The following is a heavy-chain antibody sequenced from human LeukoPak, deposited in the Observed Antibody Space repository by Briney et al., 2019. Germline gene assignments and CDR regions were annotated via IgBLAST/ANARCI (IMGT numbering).Heavy chain of an antibody. Sequence: GGSLRLSCAASGFTFSSYGMSWVRQAPGKGLEWVSAISGSGGSTYYADSVKGRFTISRDNSKNTLYLQMNSLRAEDTAVYYCAKGMAGAPTFDYWGQGTLVTVSS. D-gene: IGHD1-26*01. CDR2: ISGSGGST. J-gene: IGHJ4*02. CDR1: GFTFSSYG. V-gene: IGHV3-23*01. CDR3: AKGMAGAPTFDY.